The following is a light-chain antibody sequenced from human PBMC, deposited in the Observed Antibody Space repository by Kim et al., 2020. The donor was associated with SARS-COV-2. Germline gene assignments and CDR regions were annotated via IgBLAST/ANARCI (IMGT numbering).Light chain of an antibody. V-gene: IGKV1-17*01. CDR1: QDIRND. Sequence: SVGDRVTITGRASQDIRNDLGWYQQNPGRAPKRLIYGASSLRSGVPSRFSGSGSGAEFTLTISSLQPEDFATYFCLQHNTYPITVGQGTRLESK. CDR2: GAS. J-gene: IGKJ5*01. CDR3: LQHNTYPIT.